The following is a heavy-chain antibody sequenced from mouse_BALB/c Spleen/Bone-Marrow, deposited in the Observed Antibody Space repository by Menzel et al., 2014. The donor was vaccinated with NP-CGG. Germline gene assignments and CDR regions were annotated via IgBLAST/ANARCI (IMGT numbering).Heavy chain of an antibody. Sequence: VQRVESGAELMRPGASAKISCKATGYTFRNYWIEWVKQRPGRGLEWIGEILPGSYSTNYNEKLKGKATFTADTSSNTAYMQLSSLTSEDSAVYYCARRGGYPWFAYWGQGTLVTVSA. V-gene: IGHV1-9*01. CDR3: ARRGGYPWFAY. D-gene: IGHD2-2*01. CDR1: GYTFRNYW. J-gene: IGHJ3*01. CDR2: ILPGSYST.